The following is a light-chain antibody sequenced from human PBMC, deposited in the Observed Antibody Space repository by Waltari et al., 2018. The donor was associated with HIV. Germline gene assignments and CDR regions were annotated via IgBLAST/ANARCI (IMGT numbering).Light chain of an antibody. CDR3: QHYYSSPYT. CDR1: QSVLYTSINKNY. J-gene: IGKJ2*01. V-gene: IGKV4-1*01. CDR2: WAS. Sequence: DIVMTQSPDSLAVSLGERATFNCKSSQSVLYTSINKNYLAWYQQKPGQPPKLLIYWASTRESGVPDRFSGSGSETDFTLTISSLQAEDVAVYYCQHYYSSPYTFGQGTKLEIK.